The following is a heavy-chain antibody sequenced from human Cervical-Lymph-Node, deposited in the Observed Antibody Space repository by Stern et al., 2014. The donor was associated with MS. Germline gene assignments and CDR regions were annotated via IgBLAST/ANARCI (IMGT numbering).Heavy chain of an antibody. CDR2: IYTSGST. D-gene: IGHD6-19*01. Sequence: QVQLQESGPGLVKPSQTLSLTCTVSGGSISSGSYYWSWIRQPAGKGLEWIGRIYTSGSTNYNPSLKSRVTITVDTSKNQFSLKLSSVTAADTAVYYCAREQWLLHEDAFDIWGQGTMVTVSS. CDR3: AREQWLLHEDAFDI. J-gene: IGHJ3*02. V-gene: IGHV4-61*02. CDR1: GGSISSGSYY.